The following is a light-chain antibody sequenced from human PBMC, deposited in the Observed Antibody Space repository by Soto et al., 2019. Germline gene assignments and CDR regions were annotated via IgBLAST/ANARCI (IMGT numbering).Light chain of an antibody. V-gene: IGLV1-51*02. CDR3: VTWDDSLSAVV. J-gene: IGLJ2*01. Sequence: QSALTQPPSVSAAPGQKVTISCSGSSSNIENNFVSWYQQLPGTAPKLLIYANDKRPSGIPDRFSGSKSGTSATLGITGLQTGDEADYYCVTWDDSLSAVVFGGGTQLTV. CDR2: AND. CDR1: SSNIENNF.